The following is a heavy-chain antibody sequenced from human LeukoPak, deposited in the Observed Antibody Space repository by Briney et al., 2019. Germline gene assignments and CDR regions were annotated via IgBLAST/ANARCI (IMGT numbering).Heavy chain of an antibody. CDR2: ISWNSGSI. V-gene: IGHV3-9*01. J-gene: IGHJ4*02. CDR1: GFTFDDYA. CDR3: AKGRQLAAFDY. D-gene: IGHD6-13*01. Sequence: PGGSLRLSCAAPGFTFDDYAMHWVRQASGKGLEWVSGISWNSGSIGYADSVKGRFTISRDNAKNSLYLQMNSLRAEDTALYYCAKGRQLAAFDYWGQGTLVTVSS.